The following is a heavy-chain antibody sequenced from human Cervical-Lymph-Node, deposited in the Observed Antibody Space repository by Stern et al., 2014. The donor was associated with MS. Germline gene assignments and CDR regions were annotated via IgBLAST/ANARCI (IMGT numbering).Heavy chain of an antibody. Sequence: AQLEESGGGVVQPGRSLRLTCTVSGFTFSSFGMHWVRQAPGKGLEWVSVISYDGSDTYYAESVKGRFTISRDNTKNTLYLEMRRLRREDTAVYYCVKRGITEVRGVRLGDYWGPGTLVIVSS. D-gene: IGHD3-10*01. J-gene: IGHJ4*02. CDR2: ISYDGSDT. CDR3: VKRGITEVRGVRLGDY. V-gene: IGHV3-30*18. CDR1: GFTFSSFG.